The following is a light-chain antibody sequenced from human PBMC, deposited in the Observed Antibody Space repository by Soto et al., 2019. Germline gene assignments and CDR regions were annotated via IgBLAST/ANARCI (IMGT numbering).Light chain of an antibody. CDR1: SNDVGGYNH. Sequence: QSVLTQPASVSGSPGQSITISCTGTSNDVGGYNHVSWYQQHPGKAPKLVIYDVTNRPSGVSDRFSGSKSGNTASLTISGLQAEDEADYYCTSYKSIFTYVFGTGTKVTVL. CDR2: DVT. J-gene: IGLJ1*01. CDR3: TSYKSIFTYV. V-gene: IGLV2-14*01.